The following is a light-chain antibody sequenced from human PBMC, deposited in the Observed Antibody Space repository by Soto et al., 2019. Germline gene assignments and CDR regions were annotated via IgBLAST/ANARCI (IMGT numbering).Light chain of an antibody. J-gene: IGKJ1*01. CDR2: GAS. Sequence: PGEPGTLSCRASQSVSSSYLSWYQRKPGQAPRLLIYGASSRATGIPDRFSGSGSGTDFTLTISRLEPENFAVYYCQQYGDSPETFGQGTKVEI. CDR3: QQYGDSPET. V-gene: IGKV3-20*01. CDR1: QSVSSSY.